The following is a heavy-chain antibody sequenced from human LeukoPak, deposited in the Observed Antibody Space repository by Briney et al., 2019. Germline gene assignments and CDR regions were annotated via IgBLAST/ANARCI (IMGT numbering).Heavy chain of an antibody. CDR1: GGSISSSSYY. CDR3: ARHNIVVVPAARYRRYMDV. V-gene: IGHV4-39*01. D-gene: IGHD2-2*01. J-gene: IGHJ6*03. Sequence: SETLSLTCTVSGGSISSSSYYWGWIRQPPGKGLEWIGSIYYSGSTYYNPSLKSRVTISVDTPKNQFSLKLSSVTAADTAVYYCARHNIVVVPAARYRRYMDVWGKGTTVTVSS. CDR2: IYYSGST.